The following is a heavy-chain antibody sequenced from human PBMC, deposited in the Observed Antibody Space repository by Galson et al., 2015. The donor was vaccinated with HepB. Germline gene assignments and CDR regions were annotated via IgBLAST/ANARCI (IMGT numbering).Heavy chain of an antibody. J-gene: IGHJ4*02. D-gene: IGHD5-18*01. CDR2: ISYDGSNK. CDR3: AKVPLVQLWGEFDY. CDR1: GFTFSSYG. Sequence: SLRLSCAASGFTFSSYGMHWVRQAPGKGLEWVAVISYDGSNKYYADSVKGRFTISRDNSKNTLYLQMNSLRAEDTAVYYCAKVPLVQLWGEFDYWGQGTLVTVSS. V-gene: IGHV3-30*18.